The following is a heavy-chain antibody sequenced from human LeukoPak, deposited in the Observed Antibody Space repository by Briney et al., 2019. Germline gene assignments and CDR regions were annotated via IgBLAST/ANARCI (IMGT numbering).Heavy chain of an antibody. D-gene: IGHD3-10*01. CDR2: INQDGSEK. V-gene: IGHV3-7*01. CDR3: VGENNMYV. CDR1: GFTFTRYW. J-gene: IGHJ6*03. Sequence: PGGSLRLSCAASGFTFTRYWMSWVRQAPGQGLEWVANINQDGSEKYHVDSVKGRFTISRDNAKNSLYLQMNSLRAEETAVYYCVGENNMYVWGKGTTVIVSS.